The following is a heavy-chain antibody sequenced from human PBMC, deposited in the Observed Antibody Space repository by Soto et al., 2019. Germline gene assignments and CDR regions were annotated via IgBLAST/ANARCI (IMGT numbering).Heavy chain of an antibody. V-gene: IGHV4-59*01. CDR2: IYYSGST. D-gene: IGHD3-3*01. Sequence: SETLSLTCTVSGGSISSYYWSWIRQPPGKGLEWIGYIYYSGSTNYNPSLKSRVTISVDTPKNQFSLKLSSVTAADTAVYYCAGSLEWSPYYFDYWGQGTLVTVSS. J-gene: IGHJ4*02. CDR3: AGSLEWSPYYFDY. CDR1: GGSISSYY.